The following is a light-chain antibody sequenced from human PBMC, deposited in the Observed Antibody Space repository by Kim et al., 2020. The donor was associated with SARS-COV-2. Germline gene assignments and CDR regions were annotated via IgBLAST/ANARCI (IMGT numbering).Light chain of an antibody. CDR3: QQYQEYPLT. J-gene: IGKJ4*01. V-gene: IGKV1-5*03. CDR1: QNVSGW. CDR2: KAS. Sequence: ASVRDRVTITCRATQNVSGWLAWYQQKVGKAPKLLIFKASSLTSGVPSRFSGIDSGTEFTLTISSLQPDDSATYFCQQYQEYPLTFGGGTKVDIK.